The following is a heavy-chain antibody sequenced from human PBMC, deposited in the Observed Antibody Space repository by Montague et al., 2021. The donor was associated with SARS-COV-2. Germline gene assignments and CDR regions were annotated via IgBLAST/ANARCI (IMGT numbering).Heavy chain of an antibody. V-gene: IGHV1-24*01. J-gene: IGHJ3*01. Sequence: SGKVSCKASGYPLNEVPIHWVRQAPGAGLQWMGTFDPQYGEKVYAPEFQGRVTMSEDPSTETAYLELSYLISDDTAVYYCATESIVGVIIYALAFWGQGTLVTVSS. D-gene: IGHD3-3*02. CDR3: ATESIVGVIIYALAF. CDR2: FDPQYGEK. CDR1: GYPLNEVP.